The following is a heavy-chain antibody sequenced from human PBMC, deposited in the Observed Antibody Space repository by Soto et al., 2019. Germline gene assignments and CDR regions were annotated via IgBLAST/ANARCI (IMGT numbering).Heavy chain of an antibody. Sequence: QVWLAQSGGGVVQPGRSLTLSCAASGYSITNHGMHWVRQAPGKGLEWVALIWAHGTEQYYADSVKGRFTVSRDTSTNTVYLQMNSLRAEDTARYYCGKDIRSGSIDYWGQGTLVTVSS. J-gene: IGHJ4*02. D-gene: IGHD1-1*01. CDR1: GYSITNHG. V-gene: IGHV3-33*06. CDR3: GKDIRSGSIDY. CDR2: IWAHGTEQ.